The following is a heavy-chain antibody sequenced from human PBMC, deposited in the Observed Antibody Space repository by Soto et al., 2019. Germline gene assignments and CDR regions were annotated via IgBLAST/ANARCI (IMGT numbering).Heavy chain of an antibody. CDR2: ISGSGGST. CDR1: GFTFSSYA. Sequence: LSLSCAASGFTFSSYAMSWVRQAPGKGLEWVSAISGSGGSTYYADSVKGRFTISRDNSKNTLYLQMNSLRAEDTAVYYCAKDWCITIFGVVIPYGMDVWGQGTTVTVSS. V-gene: IGHV3-23*01. D-gene: IGHD3-3*01. CDR3: AKDWCITIFGVVIPYGMDV. J-gene: IGHJ6*02.